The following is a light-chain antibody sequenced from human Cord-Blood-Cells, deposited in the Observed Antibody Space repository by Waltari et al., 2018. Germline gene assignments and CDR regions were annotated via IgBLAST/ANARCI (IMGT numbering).Light chain of an antibody. Sequence: DIQMTQSPSSLSASVGDRVTITCRARQSISSYLNWYQQKPGKAPKLLIYAASSLQSGLPSRCSGSGSGTDFTLTISSLQPEDFATYYCQQSYSTLTFGPGTKVDIK. CDR2: AAS. J-gene: IGKJ3*01. V-gene: IGKV1-39*01. CDR3: QQSYSTLT. CDR1: QSISSY.